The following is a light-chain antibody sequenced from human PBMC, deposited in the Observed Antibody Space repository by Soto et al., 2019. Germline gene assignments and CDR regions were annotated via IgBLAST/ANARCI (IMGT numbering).Light chain of an antibody. V-gene: IGKV1-5*01. CDR1: QSISGW. Sequence: DIQMTQSPYTRSASVGDRVTITCRASQSISGWLAWFQQKPGKAPKLLIYDASSLESGVPSMFSGGGSGTQFTLTISSLQPDDFATYYCQQYDSYPLTFRGGTKVDIK. CDR3: QQYDSYPLT. CDR2: DAS. J-gene: IGKJ4*01.